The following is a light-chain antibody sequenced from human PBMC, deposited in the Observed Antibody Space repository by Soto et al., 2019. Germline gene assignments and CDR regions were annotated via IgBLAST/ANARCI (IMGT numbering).Light chain of an antibody. J-gene: IGKJ2*01. Sequence: DIQMTQSLSTLSASVGDRVTITCRASQSISSWLAWYQQKPGKAPKVLIYDASTLESGVPSRFSGSGSGTEFIFTISSLQPDDSATYYCQQYNSWTFGQGTKLEIK. V-gene: IGKV1-5*01. CDR3: QQYNSWT. CDR1: QSISSW. CDR2: DAS.